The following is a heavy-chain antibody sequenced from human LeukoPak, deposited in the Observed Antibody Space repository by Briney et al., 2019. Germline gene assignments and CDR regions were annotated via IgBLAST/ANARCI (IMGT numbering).Heavy chain of an antibody. CDR2: IIPILGIA. Sequence: GASVKVSCKASGYTFTSYGISWVRQAPGQGLEWMGRIIPILGIANYAQKFQGRVTITADKSTSTAYMELSSLRSEDTAVYYCARDRGGGYFDYWGQGTLVTVSS. V-gene: IGHV1-69*04. CDR3: ARDRGGGYFDY. J-gene: IGHJ4*02. D-gene: IGHD3-16*01. CDR1: GYTFTSYG.